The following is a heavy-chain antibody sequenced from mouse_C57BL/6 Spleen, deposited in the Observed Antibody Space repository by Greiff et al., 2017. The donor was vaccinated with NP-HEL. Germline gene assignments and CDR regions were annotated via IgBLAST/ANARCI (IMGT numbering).Heavy chain of an antibody. CDR3: ARNSPTTVVAPYWYFEV. V-gene: IGHV2-2*01. CDR1: GFSLTSYG. CDR2: IWSGGST. Sequence: VMLVESGPGLVQPSQSLSITCTVSGFSLTSYGVHWVRQSPGQGLEWLGVIWSGGSTDYNAAFISRLSISKDNSKSHVFFKMNSLQADDTAIYYCARNSPTTVVAPYWYFEVWGTGTTVTVSS. J-gene: IGHJ1*03. D-gene: IGHD1-1*01.